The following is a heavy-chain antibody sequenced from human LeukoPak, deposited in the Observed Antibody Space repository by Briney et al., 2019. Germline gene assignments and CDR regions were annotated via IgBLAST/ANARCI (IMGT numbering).Heavy chain of an antibody. J-gene: IGHJ6*03. D-gene: IGHD6-6*01. CDR3: ARVIAARSIGLYYYMDV. CDR1: GGSISSGGYY. CDR2: IYHSGST. Sequence: PSQTLSLTCTVSGGSISSGGYYWSWIRQPPGKGLEWIGYIYHSGSTYYNPSLKSRVTISVDRSKNQFSLKLSSVTAADTAVYYCARVIAARSIGLYYYMDVWGKGTTVTVSS. V-gene: IGHV4-30-2*01.